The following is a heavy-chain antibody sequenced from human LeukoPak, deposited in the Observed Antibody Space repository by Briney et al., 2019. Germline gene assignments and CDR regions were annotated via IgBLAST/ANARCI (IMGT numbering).Heavy chain of an antibody. V-gene: IGHV4-34*01. J-gene: IGHJ4*02. CDR3: ARVRRITMIVVANNYFDY. D-gene: IGHD3-22*01. CDR1: GGSFSGYY. Sequence: NASETLSLTCAVYGGSFSGYYWSWIRQPPGKGPEWIGEINHSGSTNYNPPLKSRVTISVDTSKNQFSLKLSSVTAADTAVYYCARVRRITMIVVANNYFDYWGQGTLVTVSS. CDR2: INHSGST.